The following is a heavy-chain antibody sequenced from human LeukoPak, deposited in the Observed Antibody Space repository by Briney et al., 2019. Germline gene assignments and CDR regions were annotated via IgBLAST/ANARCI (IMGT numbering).Heavy chain of an antibody. D-gene: IGHD1-26*01. Sequence: PGGSLRLSCVASGFTFSSYWATWVRQAPGKGLEWVANIDPDGSHQYYVDSVKGRFTISKDNAKNSLYLQMNSLRAEDTAVYYCARAGGTYYGIAFDIWGQGTMVTVSS. CDR2: IDPDGSHQ. J-gene: IGHJ3*02. CDR1: GFTFSSYW. CDR3: ARAGGTYYGIAFDI. V-gene: IGHV3-7*01.